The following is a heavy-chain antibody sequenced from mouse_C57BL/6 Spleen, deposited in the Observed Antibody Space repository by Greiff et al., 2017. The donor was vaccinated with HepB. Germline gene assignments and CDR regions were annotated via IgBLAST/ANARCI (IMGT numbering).Heavy chain of an antibody. CDR3: ARAHDQYYVNYWFDY. Sequence: VQLQQSGPELVKPGASVKISCKASGYAFSSSWMNWVKQRPGKGLEWIGRIYPGDGDTNYNGKFKGKATLTADKSSSTAYMQLSSLTSEDSAVYFCARAHDQYYVNYWFDYWGQGTLVTVSA. V-gene: IGHV1-82*01. CDR2: IYPGDGDT. D-gene: IGHD2-1*01. CDR1: GYAFSSSW. J-gene: IGHJ3*01.